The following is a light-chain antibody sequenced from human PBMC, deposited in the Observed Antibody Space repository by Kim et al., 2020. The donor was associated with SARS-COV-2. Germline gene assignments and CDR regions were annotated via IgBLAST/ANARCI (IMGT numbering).Light chain of an antibody. Sequence: VSPGEAATLSCRASQSVNSNLAWYQQKRGQSPTLLIYGASTRATGVPARFSGRGFGTEFTFTISSLQSEDFGVYYCQQYDNWSPYTFGQGTKLEI. V-gene: IGKV3-15*01. J-gene: IGKJ2*01. CDR2: GAS. CDR3: QQYDNWSPYT. CDR1: QSVNSN.